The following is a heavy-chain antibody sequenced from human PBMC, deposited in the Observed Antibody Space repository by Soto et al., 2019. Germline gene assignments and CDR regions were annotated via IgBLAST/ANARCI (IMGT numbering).Heavy chain of an antibody. Sequence: PGGSLRLSCAASGFTFSSYSMNWVRQAPGKGLEWVSYISSSSSTIYYADSVKGRFTISRDNAKNSLSLQMNSLRAEDTAVYYCARDPAVFSYYSYMDVWGKGTAVTVSS. CDR3: ARDPAVFSYYSYMDV. V-gene: IGHV3-48*01. D-gene: IGHD2-2*01. CDR1: GFTFSSYS. CDR2: ISSSSSTI. J-gene: IGHJ6*03.